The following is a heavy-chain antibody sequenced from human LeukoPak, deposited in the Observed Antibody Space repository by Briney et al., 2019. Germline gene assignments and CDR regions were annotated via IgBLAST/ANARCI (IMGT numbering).Heavy chain of an antibody. CDR2: ISDSGNT. V-gene: IGHV3-23*01. Sequence: PGGSLRLSCAASGFTLSSYAMSWVRQGPGKGLEWVSAISDSGNTYHADSVKGRSTISRDSSKNTLFLQMNRLRPEDAAVYYCAKAPVTTCRGAYCYPFDYWGQGTLVTVSS. CDR1: GFTLSSYA. D-gene: IGHD2-21*01. J-gene: IGHJ4*02. CDR3: AKAPVTTCRGAYCYPFDY.